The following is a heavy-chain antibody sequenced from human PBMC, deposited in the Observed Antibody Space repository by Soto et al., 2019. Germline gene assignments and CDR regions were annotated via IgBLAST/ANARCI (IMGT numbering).Heavy chain of an antibody. CDR3: AAPPRY. V-gene: IGHV4-59*01. CDR2: IYNSGNT. Sequence: QVQLQESGPGLVKPSETLSLTCTVSGGSISSYYWNWIRQPPGKGLEWIGYIYNSGNTNYNPSLRRPVTISVDPSKNQFSLKLTSVTAGDTAVYYCAAPPRYWGQGTLVTVSS. CDR1: GGSISSYY. J-gene: IGHJ4*02.